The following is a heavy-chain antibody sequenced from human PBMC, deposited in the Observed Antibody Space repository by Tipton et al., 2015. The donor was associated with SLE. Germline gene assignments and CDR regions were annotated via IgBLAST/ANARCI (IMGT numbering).Heavy chain of an antibody. J-gene: IGHJ6*02. V-gene: IGHV1-18*04. CDR1: GYSFTSYW. CDR2: ISAYNGNT. Sequence: QSGPEVKKPGESLKISCKGSGYSFTSYWIGWVRQAPGQGLEWMGWISAYNGNTNYAQKLQGRVTMTTDTSTSTAYMELRSLRSDDTAVYYCAIYYYGMDVWGQGTTVTVSS. CDR3: AIYYYGMDV.